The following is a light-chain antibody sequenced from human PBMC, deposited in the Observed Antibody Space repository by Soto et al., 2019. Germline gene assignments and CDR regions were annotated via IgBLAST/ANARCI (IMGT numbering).Light chain of an antibody. CDR3: GTWDSGLSAVV. Sequence: QSILTQPPSVSAAPGQKVTISCSGSSSNIGNNYVSWYQHLPGTAPKLLIYDTNKRPSGIPDRFSGSKSGTSATLGITGLQTGDEADYYCGTWDSGLSAVVFGGGTKLTVL. CDR2: DTN. CDR1: SSNIGNNY. V-gene: IGLV1-51*01. J-gene: IGLJ2*01.